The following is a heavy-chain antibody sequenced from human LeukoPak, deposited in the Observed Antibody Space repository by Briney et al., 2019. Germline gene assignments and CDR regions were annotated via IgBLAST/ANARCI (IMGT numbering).Heavy chain of an antibody. CDR3: ARVGNSSPDTYYYDSSGYSYGMDV. D-gene: IGHD3-22*01. J-gene: IGHJ6*02. V-gene: IGHV3-11*01. CDR1: GFTFSDYY. CDR2: ISSSGSTI. Sequence: GGSLRLSCAASGFTFSDYYMSWIRQAPGKGPEWVSYISSSGSTIYYADSVKGRFTISRDNAKNSLYLQMNSLRAEDTAVYYCARVGNSSPDTYYYDSSGYSYGMDVWGQGTTVTVSS.